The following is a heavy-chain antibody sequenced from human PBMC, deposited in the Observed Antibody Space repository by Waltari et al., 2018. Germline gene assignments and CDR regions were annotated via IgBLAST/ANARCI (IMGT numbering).Heavy chain of an antibody. CDR1: GFTFSSYG. V-gene: IGHV3-33*01. J-gene: IGHJ4*02. CDR2: IWYDGSNK. CDR3: ARGVSGFDY. Sequence: QVQLVESGGGVVQPGRSLRLSCAASGFTFSSYGMHWVRQAPGKGLEWVTVIWYDGSNKYYADSVKGRFTISRDNSKNTLYLQMNSLRAEDTAVYYCARGVSGFDYWGQGTLVTVSS. D-gene: IGHD6-25*01.